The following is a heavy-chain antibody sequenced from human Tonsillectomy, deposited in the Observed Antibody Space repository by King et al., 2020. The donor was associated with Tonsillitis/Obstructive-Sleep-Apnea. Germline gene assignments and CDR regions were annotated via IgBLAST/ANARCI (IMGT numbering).Heavy chain of an antibody. J-gene: IGHJ4*02. CDR3: ARRSGRLWSGYPVHGGLDY. Sequence: QLVQSGAEVKKPGSSVKVSCKASGGTFSSYAISWVRQAPGQGLEWMGGIIPIFGTANYAQKFQGRVTITADESTSTAYMELSSLRSEDTAVYYCARRSGRLWSGYPVHGGLDYWGQGTLVTVSS. V-gene: IGHV1-69*01. CDR2: IIPIFGTA. CDR1: GGTFSSYA. D-gene: IGHD3-3*01.